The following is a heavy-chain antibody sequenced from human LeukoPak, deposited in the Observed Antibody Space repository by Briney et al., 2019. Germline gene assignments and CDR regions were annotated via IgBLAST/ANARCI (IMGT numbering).Heavy chain of an antibody. J-gene: IGHJ4*02. CDR1: GFTFSSYW. Sequence: GGSLRLSCAASGFTFSSYWMHWVRQAPGKGLVWVSGINSDGSSTSYADSVKGRFTISRDNAKNTLYLQMNSLRAEDTAVYYCARGGFGELLILRPYYFDYWGQGTLVTVSS. CDR3: ARGGFGELLILRPYYFDY. V-gene: IGHV3-74*01. D-gene: IGHD3-10*01. CDR2: INSDGSST.